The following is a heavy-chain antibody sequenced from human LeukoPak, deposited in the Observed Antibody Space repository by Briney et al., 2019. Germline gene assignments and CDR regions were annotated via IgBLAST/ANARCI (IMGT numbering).Heavy chain of an antibody. CDR1: GFTFSSYA. CDR3: SKDQSLGGLSPWYVAYDI. V-gene: IGHV3-23*01. CDR2: ISGSGGST. J-gene: IGHJ3*02. Sequence: GGSLRLSCAASGFTFSSYAMSWVRQAPGKGLEWVSAISGSGGSTYYADSVKGRFTISRDNTKNTLYLQMNSLRAEDTAVYYCSKDQSLGGLSPWYVAYDIWGQGTMVTVSS. D-gene: IGHD3-16*02.